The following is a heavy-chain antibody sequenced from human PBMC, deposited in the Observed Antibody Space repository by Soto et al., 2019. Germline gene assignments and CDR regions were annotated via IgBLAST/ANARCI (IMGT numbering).Heavy chain of an antibody. CDR1: GGSISSYY. V-gene: IGHV4-59*08. CDR3: ARQGFGPLHGLVDV. Sequence: QVQLQESGPGLVKPSETLSLSCTVSGGSISSYYWSWFRQSPGKRMEWIGYVHHSWGSSYNPSLPSRVAISLATSNSQFSLKVPSVTATDTAVYYCARQGFGPLHGLVDVWGQGTTVTVSS. CDR2: VHHSWGS. J-gene: IGHJ6*02. D-gene: IGHD3-10*01.